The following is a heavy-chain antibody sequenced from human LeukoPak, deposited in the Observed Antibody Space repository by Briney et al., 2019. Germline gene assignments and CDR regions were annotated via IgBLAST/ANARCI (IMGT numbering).Heavy chain of an antibody. D-gene: IGHD2-2*01. CDR1: GLTFRDYA. J-gene: IGHJ6*03. CDR3: AKARVDSIVVVPAAMGMDV. Sequence: PGGSLRLACVGSGLTFRDYAMNWVRQAPGKGLEWVSAISGSGGAIYYADSVKGRFTLSRDNSKNTLNLQMNSLRAEDTAVYYCAKARVDSIVVVPAAMGMDVWGKGTTVTISS. CDR2: ISGSGGAI. V-gene: IGHV3-23*01.